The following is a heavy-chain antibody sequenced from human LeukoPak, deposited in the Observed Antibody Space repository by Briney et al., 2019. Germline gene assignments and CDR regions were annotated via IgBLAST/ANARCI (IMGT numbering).Heavy chain of an antibody. V-gene: IGHV3-21*01. CDR1: GFTFSSYS. Sequence: PGGSLRLSCAASGFTFSSYSMNWVRQAPGKGLEWVSSISSSSSYIYYADSVKGRFTISRDNAKNSLYLQMNSLRAEDTAVYYCARGGGPRSSGANDYWGQGTLVTVSS. CDR3: ARGGGPRSSGANDY. D-gene: IGHD6-13*01. CDR2: ISSSSSYI. J-gene: IGHJ4*02.